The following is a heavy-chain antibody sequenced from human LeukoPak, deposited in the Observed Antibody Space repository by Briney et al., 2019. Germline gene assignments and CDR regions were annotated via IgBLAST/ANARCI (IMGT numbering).Heavy chain of an antibody. V-gene: IGHV1-2*02. J-gene: IGHJ4*02. CDR2: INPNSGGT. D-gene: IGHD5-12*01. CDR3: ARDSQEYSGYDVGFYNY. CDR1: GYTFTGYY. Sequence: GASVKVSCKASGYTFTGYYMHWVRQAPGQGLEWMGWINPNSGGTNYAQKFQGRVTMTWDTSISTAYMELSRLRSDDTAVYYCARDSQEYSGYDVGFYNYWGQGTLVTVSS.